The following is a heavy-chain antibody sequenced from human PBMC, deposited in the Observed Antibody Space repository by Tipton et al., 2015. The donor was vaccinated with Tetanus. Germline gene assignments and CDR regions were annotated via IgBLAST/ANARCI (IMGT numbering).Heavy chain of an antibody. CDR1: GFTFRSYW. V-gene: IGHV3-7*01. D-gene: IGHD2/OR15-2a*01. J-gene: IGHJ4*02. CDR2: IKEDGSEM. Sequence: ALRLSCVASGFTFRSYWMSWVRQAPGKGLEWVANIKEDGSEMYYADSVKGRFTISRDNARNSLSEHMNSLTAEYTAVYYCARLRVYCSTACYSREDYWGQGTLVPVSS. CDR3: ARLRVYCSTACYSREDY.